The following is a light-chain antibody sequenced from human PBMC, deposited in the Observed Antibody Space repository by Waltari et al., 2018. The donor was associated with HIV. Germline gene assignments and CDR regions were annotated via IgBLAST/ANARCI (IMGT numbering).Light chain of an antibody. CDR1: RSNIGSNS. V-gene: IGLV1-44*01. CDR2: KNN. Sequence: QSVLTQPPSASGTPGQRVTISCSGRRSNIGSNSVSWYQPLPGTAPRLLIFKNNQRPSGVPDRFSGSKSGTSASLAISGLQSEDEADYYCAAWDDNPNGLFGGGTKLTVL. CDR3: AAWDDNPNGL. J-gene: IGLJ3*02.